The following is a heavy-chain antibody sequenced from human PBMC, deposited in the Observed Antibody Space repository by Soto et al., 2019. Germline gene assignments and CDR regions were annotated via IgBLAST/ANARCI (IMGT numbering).Heavy chain of an antibody. D-gene: IGHD6-6*01. J-gene: IGHJ4*02. Sequence: GASVKVSCKASGYTFSSYGFSWVRQAPGQGLEWMGWISAYNGNTNYAQKLQGRVTMTTDTSTSTAYMELRSLRSDDTAVYYCTCLRRQLVGPTLDNWGQGTLVTVSS. CDR2: ISAYNGNT. V-gene: IGHV1-18*04. CDR1: GYTFSSYG. CDR3: TCLRRQLVGPTLDN.